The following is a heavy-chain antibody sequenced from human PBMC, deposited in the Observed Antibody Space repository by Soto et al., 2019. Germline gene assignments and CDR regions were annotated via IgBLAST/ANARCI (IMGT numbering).Heavy chain of an antibody. V-gene: IGHV1-18*01. D-gene: IGHD4-17*01. CDR2: ISTYNGNT. CDR3: ARDGYGDYGY. CDR1: GYTFTSNG. Sequence: QVQLVQSGAEVKKPGTSVKVSCKASGYTFTSNGISWVRQAPGQGLEWMGRISTYNGNTNYAQKLQGRGTMTRDTSTSIAYRELRDLRSDEPDVYYCARDGYGDYGYWGKGSLFTVSS. J-gene: IGHJ4*02.